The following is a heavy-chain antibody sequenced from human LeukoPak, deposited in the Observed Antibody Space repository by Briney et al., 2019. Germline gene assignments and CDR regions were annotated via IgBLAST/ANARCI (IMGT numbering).Heavy chain of an antibody. CDR3: AREEAGGRAGY. CDR1: GGSISSSSYH. CDR2: IYYSGST. V-gene: IGHV4-39*02. Sequence: SETLSLTCTVSGGSISSSSYHWGWIRQPPGKGLEWIGSIYYSGSTYYNPSLKSRVTISVDTSKNQFSLKLSSVTAADTAVYYCAREEAGGRAGYWGQGTLVTVSS. D-gene: IGHD3-16*01. J-gene: IGHJ4*02.